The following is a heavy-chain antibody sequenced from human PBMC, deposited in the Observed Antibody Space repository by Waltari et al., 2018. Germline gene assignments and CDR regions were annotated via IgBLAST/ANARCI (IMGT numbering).Heavy chain of an antibody. J-gene: IGHJ3*01. CDR3: ATYIGASLGTAAFDV. Sequence: QLQLQESGPGLVKPSETLSLPCSVSVVSITTNRHYWGWSRPPPGQGLEWIGTISYNGATYSSPSLRSRVTIFRDTSKNQLSLKLGSVTAADTAFYYCATYIGASLGTAAFDVWGQGTMVTVSS. D-gene: IGHD5-12*01. CDR1: VVSITTNRHY. V-gene: IGHV4-39*01. CDR2: ISYNGAT.